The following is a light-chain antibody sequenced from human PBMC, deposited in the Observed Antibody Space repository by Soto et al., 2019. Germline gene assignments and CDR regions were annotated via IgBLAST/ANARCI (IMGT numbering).Light chain of an antibody. J-gene: IGKJ1*01. Sequence: EIVLTQSPGTLSLSPGERATLSCRASQSVSSSYLAWYQQKPGQAPRLLIYGASSRATGIPDRFSGSGSGTDFTLTISSLEPEYFAVYYCQQYGSSRWTFGQGTKVDIK. V-gene: IGKV3-20*01. CDR3: QQYGSSRWT. CDR2: GAS. CDR1: QSVSSSY.